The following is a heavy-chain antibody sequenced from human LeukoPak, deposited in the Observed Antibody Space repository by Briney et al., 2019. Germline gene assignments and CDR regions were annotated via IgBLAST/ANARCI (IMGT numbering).Heavy chain of an antibody. CDR1: GFTFNIYG. CDR3: AKDVNAYCSGDCSDY. Sequence: GGSLRLSCAASGFTFNIYGMHWVRQAPGKGLEWVAFIWYDGSKKYYADSVKGRFTISGDNSKNMVSLEMNSLRTEDTAVYYCAKDVNAYCSGDCSDYWGQGTLVTVSS. J-gene: IGHJ4*02. V-gene: IGHV3-30*02. CDR2: IWYDGSKK. D-gene: IGHD2-21*01.